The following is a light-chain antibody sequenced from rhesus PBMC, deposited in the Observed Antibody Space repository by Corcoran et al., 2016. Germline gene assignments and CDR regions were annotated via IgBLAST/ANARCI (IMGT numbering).Light chain of an antibody. Sequence: QAALTQPPSVSGSPGQSVTISCTGTSSDIGGYNYVSWYQQHPGKAPKLMIYDVSKRPSGVSDRFSGSKSGNTAPLTISGLQAEDEADYYCSSYAGSNTYIFGAGTRLTVL. V-gene: IGLV2-23*01. CDR2: DVS. CDR3: SSYAGSNTYI. CDR1: SSDIGGYNY. J-gene: IGLJ1*01.